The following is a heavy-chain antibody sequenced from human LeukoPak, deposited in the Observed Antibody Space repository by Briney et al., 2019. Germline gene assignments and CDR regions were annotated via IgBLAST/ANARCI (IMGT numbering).Heavy chain of an antibody. CDR3: ARDRAVSSWDFDY. CDR2: IIPIFGTA. V-gene: IGHV1-69*01. J-gene: IGHJ4*02. Sequence: SVKVSCKASGGTFSSYAISWVRQAPGQGLEWMGGIIPIFGTANYAQKFQGRVTITADESTSTAYMELRSLRSDDTAVYYCARDRAVSSWDFDYWGQGTLVTVSS. CDR1: GGTFSSYA. D-gene: IGHD6-13*01.